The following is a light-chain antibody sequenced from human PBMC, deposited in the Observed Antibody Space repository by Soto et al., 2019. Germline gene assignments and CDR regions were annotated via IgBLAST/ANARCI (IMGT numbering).Light chain of an antibody. CDR1: SGHSSYA. Sequence: QPVLTQSPSASASLGASVKLTCTLSSGHSSYAIAWHQQEPEKGPRYLMILNSDGSHNKGDGIPDRFSGSSSGAERYLTISSLQSEDEAHYYCQTWGIGIQVFGGGTKLTVL. CDR3: QTWGIGIQV. J-gene: IGLJ3*02. V-gene: IGLV4-69*01. CDR2: LNSDGSH.